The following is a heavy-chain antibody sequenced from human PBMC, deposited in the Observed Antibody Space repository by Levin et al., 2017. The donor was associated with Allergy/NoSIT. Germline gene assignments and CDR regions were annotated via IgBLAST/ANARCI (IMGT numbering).Heavy chain of an antibody. CDR2: ISSDGSHK. J-gene: IGHJ5*02. V-gene: IGHV3-30*18. D-gene: IGHD3-3*01. CDR3: AKDGRRTTIFGVVIRSGNWFDP. Sequence: AGGSLRLSCAASGFTFSNYDMHWVRQAPGKGLEWVAVISSDGSHKYYADSVKGRFAISRNNSKNTLYLQMNSLRAEDTAVYYCAKDGRRTTIFGVVIRSGNWFDPWGQGTLVTVSS. CDR1: GFTFSNYD.